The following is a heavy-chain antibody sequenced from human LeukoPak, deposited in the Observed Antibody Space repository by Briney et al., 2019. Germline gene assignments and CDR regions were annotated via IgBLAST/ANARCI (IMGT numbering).Heavy chain of an antibody. D-gene: IGHD2-15*01. CDR1: GYSFTSYW. J-gene: IGHJ6*03. Sequence: PGESLKISCKGSGYSFTSYWIGWVRQMPGKGLEWMGIIYPGDSDTRYSPSFQGQVTISADKSISTAYLQWSSLKASDTAMYYCARGPGGSMSYYYYYYYMDVWGKGTTVTVSS. CDR2: IYPGDSDT. CDR3: ARGPGGSMSYYYYYYYMDV. V-gene: IGHV5-51*01.